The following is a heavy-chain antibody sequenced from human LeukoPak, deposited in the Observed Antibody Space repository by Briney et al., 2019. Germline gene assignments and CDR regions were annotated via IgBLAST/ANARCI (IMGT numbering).Heavy chain of an antibody. CDR3: AREGVTTISLKGYYYYYYMDV. V-gene: IGHV4-59*01. Sequence: TSETLSLTCTVSGGSISSYDWSWIRQPPGKGLEWIGYIYYSGSTNYNPSLKSRATISVDTSKNQFSLKLSSVTAADTAVYYCAREGVTTISLKGYYYYYYMDVWGKGTTVTVSS. CDR2: IYYSGST. D-gene: IGHD5-12*01. J-gene: IGHJ6*03. CDR1: GGSISSYD.